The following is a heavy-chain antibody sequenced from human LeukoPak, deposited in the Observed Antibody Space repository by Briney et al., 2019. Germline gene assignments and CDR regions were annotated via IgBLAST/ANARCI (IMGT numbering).Heavy chain of an antibody. Sequence: GGSLRLSCTASGCTFSTYAMNWVRQAPGKGLEWGSGIIGSGVSTYYADSVKGRFTISRDNSNNTLYLQMSSLGAEDTAVYYCAKDWGMGDQLLRIDYWGQGTLVTVSS. D-gene: IGHD2-2*01. CDR1: GCTFSTYA. J-gene: IGHJ4*02. CDR3: AKDWGMGDQLLRIDY. V-gene: IGHV3-23*01. CDR2: IIGSGVST.